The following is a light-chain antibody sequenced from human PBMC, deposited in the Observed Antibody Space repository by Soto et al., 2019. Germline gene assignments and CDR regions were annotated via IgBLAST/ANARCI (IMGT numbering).Light chain of an antibody. V-gene: IGLV2-14*01. Sequence: QSALTQPASVSGSPGQSITISCTGTSSDVGGYNFVSWYQQHPDKAPKLIIYDVNNRPSGVSNRFSGSKSGNTASLTISGLQAEDEADYYCSSYTSSSAHYVFGTGTQLTVL. CDR1: SSDVGGYNF. CDR3: SSYTSSSAHYV. J-gene: IGLJ1*01. CDR2: DVN.